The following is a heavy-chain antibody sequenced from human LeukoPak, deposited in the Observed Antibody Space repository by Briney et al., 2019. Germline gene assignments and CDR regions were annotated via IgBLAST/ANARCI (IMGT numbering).Heavy chain of an antibody. J-gene: IGHJ1*01. Sequence: GGSLRLSCAASGLTFSKAWMSWVRQAPGKGLEWVSYISSSSSYTNYADSVKGRFTISRDNAKNSLYLQMNSLRAEDTAVYYCASRGWYTHFQHWGQGTLVTVSS. CDR1: GLTFSKAW. CDR2: ISSSSSYT. V-gene: IGHV3-11*03. CDR3: ASRGWYTHFQH. D-gene: IGHD6-19*01.